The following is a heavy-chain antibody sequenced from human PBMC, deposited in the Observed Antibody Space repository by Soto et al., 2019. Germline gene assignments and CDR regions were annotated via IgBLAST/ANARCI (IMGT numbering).Heavy chain of an antibody. Sequence: GGSLRLSCAASGFTFSNAWMSWVRQAPGKGLEWVGRIKSKTDGGTTDYAAPVKGRFTISRDDSKNTLYLQINSLKTEDTAVYYCTTDSHYNWNYVVYYYGMDVWGQGTTVTVS. CDR1: GFTFSNAW. CDR3: TTDSHYNWNYVVYYYGMDV. D-gene: IGHD1-7*01. J-gene: IGHJ6*02. CDR2: IKSKTDGGTT. V-gene: IGHV3-15*01.